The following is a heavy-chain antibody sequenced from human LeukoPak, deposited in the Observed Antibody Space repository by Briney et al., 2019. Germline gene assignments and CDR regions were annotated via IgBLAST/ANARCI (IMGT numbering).Heavy chain of an antibody. J-gene: IGHJ4*02. CDR1: GGSISGYY. CDR3: ARHHNGGTHPLDH. D-gene: IGHD4-23*01. V-gene: IGHV4-59*08. Sequence: PSETLSLTCTVSGGSISGYYWSWIRQPPGKGLEWIAYIYYSGTTNYNPSLKSRVAISVDTSKNQFSLKLSSVTAADTAVYYCARHHNGGTHPLDHWGQGTLVTVSS. CDR2: IYYSGTT.